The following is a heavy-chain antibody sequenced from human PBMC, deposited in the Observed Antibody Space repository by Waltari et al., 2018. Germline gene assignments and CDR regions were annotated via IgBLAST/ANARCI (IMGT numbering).Heavy chain of an antibody. CDR1: GGSISSGSYY. D-gene: IGHD6-13*01. V-gene: IGHV4-61*09. CDR3: ARTAAANGGWFDP. Sequence: QVQLQESGPGLVKPSQTLSLTCTVSGGSISSGSYYWSWIRQPAGKGLEWIGYIYTSGSTNYNPSLKSRVTISVDTSKNQFSLKLSSVTAADTAVYYCARTAAANGGWFDPWGQGTLVTVSS. CDR2: IYTSGST. J-gene: IGHJ5*02.